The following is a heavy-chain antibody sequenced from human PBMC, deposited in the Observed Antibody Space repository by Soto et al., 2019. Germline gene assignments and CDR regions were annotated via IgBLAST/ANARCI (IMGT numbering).Heavy chain of an antibody. D-gene: IGHD3-22*01. Sequence: ASVKISCKASGYTFTSYYMHWVRQAPGQGLEWMGIINPSGGSTSYAQKFQGRVTMTRDTSTSTVYVELSSLRSEDTAVYYCARDTYYDSSGYYWFDPWGQGTLVTVSS. CDR2: INPSGGST. CDR1: GYTFTSYY. V-gene: IGHV1-46*01. CDR3: ARDTYYDSSGYYWFDP. J-gene: IGHJ5*02.